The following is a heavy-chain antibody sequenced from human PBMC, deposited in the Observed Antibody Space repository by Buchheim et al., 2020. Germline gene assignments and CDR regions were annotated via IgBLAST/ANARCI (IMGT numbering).Heavy chain of an antibody. CDR1: GGSISSGGYY. D-gene: IGHD1-7*01. V-gene: IGHV4-31*03. Sequence: QVQLQESGPGLVKPSQTLSLTCTVSGGSISSGGYYWSWIRQHPGKGLEWIGYIYYSGSTYYNPSLKSRVTISVDTSKKQFSLKLSSVTAADTAVYYCARVRTGTLPQEYYYYYYYMDVWGKGTT. CDR2: IYYSGST. J-gene: IGHJ6*03. CDR3: ARVRTGTLPQEYYYYYYYMDV.